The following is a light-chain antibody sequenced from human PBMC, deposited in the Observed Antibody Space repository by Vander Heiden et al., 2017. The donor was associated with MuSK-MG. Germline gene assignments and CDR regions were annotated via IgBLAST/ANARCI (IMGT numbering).Light chain of an antibody. J-gene: IGLJ3*02. CDR1: SSDVGGYNY. CDR2: DVS. V-gene: IGLV2-14*01. Sequence: QSALTQPASVSGSPGQSITISCTGTSSDVGGYNYVSWYQQHPGKAPKLIIYDVSDRPSGVSNRFSGSKSGNTASLTISGLQAEDEADYYCSSYTGSSTWGFGGGTKMTVL. CDR3: SSYTGSSTWG.